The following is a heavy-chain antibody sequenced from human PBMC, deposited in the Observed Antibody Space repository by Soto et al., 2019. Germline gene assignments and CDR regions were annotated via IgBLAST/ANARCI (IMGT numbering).Heavy chain of an antibody. CDR3: AISSVAAAGFDY. V-gene: IGHV5-51*01. J-gene: IGHJ4*02. CDR2: FFPGDSAT. Sequence: PGESLKISCEGSGYRFTSYWIGWVRQMPGKGLEWMGIFFPGDSATRYSPSFQGQVTIAADKSVSTAYLQWLSLKASDTAMYYCAISSVAAAGFDYWGPGTPVTVSS. CDR1: GYRFTSYW. D-gene: IGHD6-13*01.